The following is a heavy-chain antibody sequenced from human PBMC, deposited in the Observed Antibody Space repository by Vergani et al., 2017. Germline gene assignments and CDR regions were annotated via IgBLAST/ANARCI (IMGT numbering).Heavy chain of an antibody. Sequence: QVQLVPSGAEVKTPGASVQVSCKASGSTFTSYGISWVRQAPGQGLEWMGWISAYNGNTNYEQKLQGRVTMTTDTSTSTAYMELRSLRSDDTAVYYCTGGNSGSYFQGGSYFDYWGQGTLVTVSS. CDR1: GSTFTSYG. CDR2: ISAYNGNT. CDR3: TGGNSGSYFQGGSYFDY. V-gene: IGHV1-18*01. D-gene: IGHD1-26*01. J-gene: IGHJ4*02.